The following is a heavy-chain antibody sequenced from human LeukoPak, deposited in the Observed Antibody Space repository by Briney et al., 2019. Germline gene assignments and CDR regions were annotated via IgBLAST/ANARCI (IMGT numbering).Heavy chain of an antibody. D-gene: IGHD2-8*01. CDR1: GGSISSYY. J-gene: IGHJ6*03. CDR2: IYTSGST. V-gene: IGHV4-4*09. Sequence: SETLSLTCTVFGGSISSYYWSWIRQPPGKGLEWIGYIYTSGSTNYNPSLKSRVTISVDTSKNQFSLKLSSVTAADTAVYYCAGLYSQENYYYYYMDVWGKGTTVTVSS. CDR3: AGLYSQENYYYYYMDV.